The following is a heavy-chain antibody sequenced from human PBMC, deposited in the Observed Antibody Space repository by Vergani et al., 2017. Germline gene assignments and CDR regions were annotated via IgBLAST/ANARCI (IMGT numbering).Heavy chain of an antibody. V-gene: IGHV3-33*08. J-gene: IGHJ4*02. D-gene: IGHD3-22*01. CDR1: GFAFRTYG. Sequence: VQLVESGGGLVKPGGSLRLSCAASGFAFRTYGMHWVRRAPGKGLEWVAIIWYDGSNTYYADSVKGRFTVSRDNSRNTLFLQMNSLRVEDTAVYYCARSRYDSSGFSTIFRYWGQGTRVTVS. CDR2: IWYDGSNT. CDR3: ARSRYDSSGFSTIFRY.